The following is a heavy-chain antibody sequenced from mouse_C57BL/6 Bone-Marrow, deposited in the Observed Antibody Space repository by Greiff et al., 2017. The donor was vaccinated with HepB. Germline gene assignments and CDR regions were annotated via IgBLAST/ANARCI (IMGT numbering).Heavy chain of an antibody. CDR3: VRSFSIFCY. Sequence: EVQLVESGGGLVQPKGSLKLSCAASGFSFNTYAMNWVRQAPGKGLEWVARIRSKSNNYATYYADSVKDRFTISRDDSESMLYLQMNNLKTEDTAMYYCVRSFSIFCYWGQGTTLTVAS. CDR2: IRSKSNNYAT. J-gene: IGHJ2*01. CDR1: GFSFNTYA. V-gene: IGHV10-1*01.